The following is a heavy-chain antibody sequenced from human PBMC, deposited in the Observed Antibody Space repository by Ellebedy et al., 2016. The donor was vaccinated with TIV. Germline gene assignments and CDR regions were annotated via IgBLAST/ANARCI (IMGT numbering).Heavy chain of an antibody. CDR2: ISYDGSNK. D-gene: IGHD3-3*01. J-gene: IGHJ6*02. Sequence: GESLKISXAASGFTFSSYGMHWVRQAPGKGLEWVAVISYDGSNKYYADSVKGRFTISRDNSKNTLYLQMNSLRAEDTAVYYCAKWEWLFGMDVWGQGTTVTVSS. CDR1: GFTFSSYG. CDR3: AKWEWLFGMDV. V-gene: IGHV3-30*18.